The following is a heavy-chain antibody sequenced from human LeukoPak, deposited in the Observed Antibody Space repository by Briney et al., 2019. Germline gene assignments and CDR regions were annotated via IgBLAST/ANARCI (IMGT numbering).Heavy chain of an antibody. D-gene: IGHD1-26*01. CDR1: GGSISSDY. Sequence: PSETLSLTCNVSGGSISSDYWSWIRQPPGKELEWIGNIYHSGSTNYNPSLKSRVSISADTSKNQFSLKLSSVTAADTAVYYCARSGVYSGTYFDYWGQGTLVTVSS. CDR3: ARSGVYSGTYFDY. V-gene: IGHV4-59*01. CDR2: IYHSGST. J-gene: IGHJ4*02.